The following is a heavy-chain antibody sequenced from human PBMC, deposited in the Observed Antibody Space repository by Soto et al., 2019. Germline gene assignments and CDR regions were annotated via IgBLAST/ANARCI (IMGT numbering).Heavy chain of an antibody. CDR3: ARDPLWLGELLGPLVEV. CDR1: GFTFSSYE. J-gene: IGHJ6*02. Sequence: GGSLRLSCAASGFTFSSYEMNWVRQAPGKGLEWVSYISSSGSTIYYADSVKGRFTISRDNAKNSLYLQMNSLRAEDTAVYYCARDPLWLGELLGPLVEVWGQGNTVTVSS. V-gene: IGHV3-48*03. CDR2: ISSSGSTI. D-gene: IGHD3-10*01.